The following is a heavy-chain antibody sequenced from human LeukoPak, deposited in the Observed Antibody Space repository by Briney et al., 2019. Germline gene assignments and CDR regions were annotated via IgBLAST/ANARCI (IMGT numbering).Heavy chain of an antibody. D-gene: IGHD5/OR15-5a*01. Sequence: SETLSLTCTVSGGSISSYYWSWIRQPAGKGLQWIGYIYYRGNTNYNPSLRSRVTMLVDTSKNQFSLNLNSVTAADTAVYYCARHLYDFNKAFDIWGQGTMVTVSS. V-gene: IGHV4-59*08. J-gene: IGHJ3*02. CDR1: GGSISSYY. CDR3: ARHLYDFNKAFDI. CDR2: IYYRGNT.